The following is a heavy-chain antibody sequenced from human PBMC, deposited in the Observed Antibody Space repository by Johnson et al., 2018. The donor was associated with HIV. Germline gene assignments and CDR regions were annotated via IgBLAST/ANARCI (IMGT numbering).Heavy chain of an antibody. Sequence: VQLVESGGGLVQRGGSLRLSCAASGFTVSSNYMTWVRQAPGKGLEWVSVIYSGGSTYYADSVKGRFTISRDHSENTLYLQMNSLRPEDTAVYFCARDGKYGSIGPDAFDVWGQGTMVSVSS. V-gene: IGHV3-66*02. D-gene: IGHD6-13*01. CDR1: GFTVSSNY. J-gene: IGHJ3*01. CDR3: ARDGKYGSIGPDAFDV. CDR2: IYSGGST.